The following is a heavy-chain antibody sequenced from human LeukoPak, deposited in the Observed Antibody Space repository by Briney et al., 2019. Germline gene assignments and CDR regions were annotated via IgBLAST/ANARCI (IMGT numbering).Heavy chain of an antibody. CDR2: IKSKTDGGTT. CDR3: TTDLRLGDY. D-gene: IGHD6-19*01. J-gene: IGHJ4*02. V-gene: IGHV3-15*01. CDR1: GFAFSTYA. Sequence: GGSLRLSCAASGFAFSTYAMRWVRQAPGKGLEWVGRIKSKTDGGTTDYAAPVKGRFTISRDDSKNTLYLQMNSLKTEDTAVYYCTTDLRLGDYWGQGTLVTVSS.